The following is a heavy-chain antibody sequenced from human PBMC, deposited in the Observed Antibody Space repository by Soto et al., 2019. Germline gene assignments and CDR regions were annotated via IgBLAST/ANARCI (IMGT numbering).Heavy chain of an antibody. Sequence: GGSLRLSCAASGFTFSGYGMHWVRQAPGKGLEWVAAISNDGRTKYYADSVKGRFTISRDNSKGTLDLQMNSLRVEDTAIYYCAKDDAFENENGFDVWGQGTMVTVSS. CDR3: AKDDAFENENGFDV. V-gene: IGHV3-30*18. D-gene: IGHD1-1*01. J-gene: IGHJ3*01. CDR2: ISNDGRTK. CDR1: GFTFSGYG.